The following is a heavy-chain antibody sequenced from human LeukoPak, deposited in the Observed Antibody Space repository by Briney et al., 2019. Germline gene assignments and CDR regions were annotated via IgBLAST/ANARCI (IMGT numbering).Heavy chain of an antibody. CDR2: ISYDGSNK. CDR1: GFTFSSFG. D-gene: IGHD6-13*01. Sequence: GGSLRLSCAASGFTFSSFGMHWVRQAPGKGLEWVALISYDGSNKNYADSVKGRFTISRDNSKNTLYLQMNSLRAEDTAVYYCSCREQQLVADAFDIWGQGTMVTVSS. CDR3: SCREQQLVADAFDI. V-gene: IGHV3-30*03. J-gene: IGHJ3*02.